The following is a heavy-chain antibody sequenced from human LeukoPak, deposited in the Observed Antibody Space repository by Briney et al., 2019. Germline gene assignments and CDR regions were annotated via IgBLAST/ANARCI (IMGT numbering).Heavy chain of an antibody. CDR1: GRSISSYY. D-gene: IGHD3-3*01. J-gene: IGHJ6*03. V-gene: IGHV4-59*01. CDR3: ARAPGSDYYADYYLDV. Sequence: SETLSLPCTVSGRSISSYYWSWIRQPPGKGLEWIGYIYYSWSTNLNPSLKSPVTISVATSKNQFSLKVHSVTAADTAVYYCARAPGSDYYADYYLDVWGKGTTVTVSS. CDR2: IYYSWST.